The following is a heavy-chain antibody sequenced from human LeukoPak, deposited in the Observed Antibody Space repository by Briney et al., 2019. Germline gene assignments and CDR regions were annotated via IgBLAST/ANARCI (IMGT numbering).Heavy chain of an antibody. J-gene: IGHJ4*02. Sequence: APVKVSCKASGYTFTSYGISWVRQAPGQGLEWMGWISAYNGNTNYAQKLQGRVTMTTDTSTSTAYMELSSLRSEDTAVYYCARPAIEQQLVPFDYWGQGTLVTVSS. CDR1: GYTFTSYG. CDR3: ARPAIEQQLVPFDY. CDR2: ISAYNGNT. V-gene: IGHV1-18*01. D-gene: IGHD6-13*01.